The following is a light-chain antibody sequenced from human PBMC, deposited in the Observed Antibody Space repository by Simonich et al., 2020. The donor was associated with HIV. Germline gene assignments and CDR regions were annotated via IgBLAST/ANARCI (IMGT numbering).Light chain of an antibody. CDR1: QSVLYSPNNKNY. J-gene: IGKJ1*01. CDR2: WAS. CDR3: QQYYSTRT. V-gene: IGKV4-1*01. Sequence: DIVMTQSPDSLAVSLGERATINCKSSQSVLYSPNNKNYLAWYQQKPGQPPKLLIYWASTRESGVPDRFSGSGSGTDVTLTISSLQAADVAVYYCQQYYSTRTFGQGTKVEIK.